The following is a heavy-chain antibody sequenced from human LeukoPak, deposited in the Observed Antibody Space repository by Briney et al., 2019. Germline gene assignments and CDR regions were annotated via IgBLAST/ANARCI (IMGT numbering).Heavy chain of an antibody. CDR1: GFTFSDYY. CDR2: ISSSSSYT. V-gene: IGHV3-11*06. D-gene: IGHD2-2*01. CDR3: ARDAEVVPAAHFDY. Sequence: PGGSLRLSGAASGFTFSDYYMSWIRQAPGKGLEWVSYISSSSSYTNYADSVKGRFTISRDNAKNSLYLQMNSLRAEDTAVYYCARDAEVVPAAHFDYWGQGTLVTVSS. J-gene: IGHJ4*02.